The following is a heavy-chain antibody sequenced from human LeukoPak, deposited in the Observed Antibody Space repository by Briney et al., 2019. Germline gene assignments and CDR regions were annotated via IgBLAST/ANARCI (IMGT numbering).Heavy chain of an antibody. CDR3: GRGRATVTTHWLDP. D-gene: IGHD4-11*01. CDR1: GYPFSNYD. CDR2: MNPNSGNT. J-gene: IGHJ5*02. V-gene: IGHV1-8*03. Sequence: GASVKVSCKASGYPFSNYDINWVRQATGQGLEWMGWMNPNSGNTDYAQKFQGRVTITRNTSISTAYMELSSLRSEDTAVYYCGRGRATVTTHWLDPWGQGTLVTVSS.